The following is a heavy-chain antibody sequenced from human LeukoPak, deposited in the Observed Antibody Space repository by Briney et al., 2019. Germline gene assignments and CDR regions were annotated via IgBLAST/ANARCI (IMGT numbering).Heavy chain of an antibody. D-gene: IGHD2-8*01. CDR1: GFTISNYW. Sequence: PGRSLRLSCAASGFTISNYWMSWVRQAPGKKLEWVAKIKEDGSEKYYVDSVKGRFTISRDNAKISLYLQMNSLRAEDTAVYYCAKGKWTFDIWGQGTMVTVSS. J-gene: IGHJ3*02. CDR3: AKGKWTFDI. V-gene: IGHV3-7*01. CDR2: IKEDGSEK.